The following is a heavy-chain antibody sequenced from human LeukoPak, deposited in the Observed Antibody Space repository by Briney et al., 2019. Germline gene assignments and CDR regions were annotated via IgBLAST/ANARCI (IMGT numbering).Heavy chain of an antibody. CDR1: GFTFSNYA. J-gene: IGHJ4*02. Sequence: GGSLRLSCAASGFTFSNYAMHWVRQAPGKGLEWVSIISFDGSNKYYADSVKGRYTISRDNSKNTLYLQMNSLRAEDTAVYYCAKDRVVYNWNYAYYFDDWGQGTLVTVSS. D-gene: IGHD1-7*01. CDR3: AKDRVVYNWNYAYYFDD. V-gene: IGHV3-30*18. CDR2: ISFDGSNK.